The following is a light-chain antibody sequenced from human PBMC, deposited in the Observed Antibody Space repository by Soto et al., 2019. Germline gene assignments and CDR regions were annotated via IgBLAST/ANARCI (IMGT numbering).Light chain of an antibody. V-gene: IGKV3-20*01. CDR1: QSVRTY. J-gene: IGKJ1*01. Sequence: EIVLTQSPVTLSLSPGERATLSCRASQSVRTYLAWYQVKPGQAPRLLIYDASRRASGVPARFSGSGSGTEFTLTISSLQPEDFAVYYCQQYVSSPWAFGQGTKVDNK. CDR3: QQYVSSPWA. CDR2: DAS.